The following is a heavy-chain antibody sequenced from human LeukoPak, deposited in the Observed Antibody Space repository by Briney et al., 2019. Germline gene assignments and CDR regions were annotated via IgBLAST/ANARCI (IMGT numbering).Heavy chain of an antibody. D-gene: IGHD5-18*01. Sequence: SGGSLRLSCAASGFTFSSYAMSWVRQAPGKGLEWVSAISGSGGSTYYADSVKGRFTISRDNSKNTLYLQMNSLRAEDTAVYYCARAGYSYGYYWGQGTLVTVSS. J-gene: IGHJ4*02. CDR2: ISGSGGST. CDR1: GFTFSSYA. CDR3: ARAGYSYGYY. V-gene: IGHV3-23*01.